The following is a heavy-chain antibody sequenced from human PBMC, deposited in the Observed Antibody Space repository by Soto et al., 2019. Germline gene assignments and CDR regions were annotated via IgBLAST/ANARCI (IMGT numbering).Heavy chain of an antibody. J-gene: IGHJ4*02. D-gene: IGHD3-16*01. V-gene: IGHV4-30-4*01. CDR2: IYYSGST. CDR3: ARETFGNYIPN. CDR1: GGSISSGDYY. Sequence: QVQLQESGPGLVKPSQTLSLTCTVSGGSISSGDYYWSWIRQPPGKGLEWIGYIYYSGSTYYNPSLKSRVTLSVDPSKNHFSLKLSSVTAADTAVYYCARETFGNYIPNWGQGTLVTVSS.